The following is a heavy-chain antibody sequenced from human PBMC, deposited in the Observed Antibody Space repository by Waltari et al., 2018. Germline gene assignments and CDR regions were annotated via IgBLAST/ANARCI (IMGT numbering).Heavy chain of an antibody. CDR1: GFTFCNYG. CDR3: AKNQTHRKTIGLYYNALDV. V-gene: IGHV3-30*18. CDR2: TSYDGTTQ. Sequence: QVLLVESGGGVVQSGTSLRLSCAASGFTFCNYGMFWVRQAPGKGLEWVAGTSYDGTTQYVLDSVKGRFTISRDNSKNTVYLEMNSLRAEDTAVYYCAKNQTHRKTIGLYYNALDVWGQGTTVVVSS. D-gene: IGHD3-3*01. J-gene: IGHJ6*02.